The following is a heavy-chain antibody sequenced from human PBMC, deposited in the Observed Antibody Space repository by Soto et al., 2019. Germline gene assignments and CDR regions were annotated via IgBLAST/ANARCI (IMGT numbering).Heavy chain of an antibody. CDR3: APQVVPTATKKP. CDR2: IIHTGST. J-gene: IGHJ4*02. CDR1: GGSFSGYY. Sequence: SGTLPLTCAVYGGSFSGYYWSWIRQPPGKGLEWIGEIIHTGSTNYNPSLKSRVTISIDTSKKQFSLKLSSVTAADTAVYYCAPQVVPTATKKPWGQGTPVTVSS. D-gene: IGHD2-2*01. V-gene: IGHV4-34*12.